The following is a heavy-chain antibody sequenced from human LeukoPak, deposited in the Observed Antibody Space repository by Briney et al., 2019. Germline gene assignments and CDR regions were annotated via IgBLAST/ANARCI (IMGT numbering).Heavy chain of an antibody. V-gene: IGHV1-18*01. CDR1: GYTFTSYG. Sequence: ASVKVSCKASGYTFTSYGISWVRQAPGQGLEWMGWISGYNGNTNYAQKLQGRVTMTTDTSTRTAYMELRSLRSDDTAVYYCARDRDYGDYNTQDLFVYWGQGTLVTVSS. CDR3: ARDRDYGDYNTQDLFVY. D-gene: IGHD4-17*01. J-gene: IGHJ4*02. CDR2: ISGYNGNT.